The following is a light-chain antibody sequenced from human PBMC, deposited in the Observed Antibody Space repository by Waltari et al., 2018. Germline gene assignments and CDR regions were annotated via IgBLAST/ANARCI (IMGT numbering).Light chain of an antibody. J-gene: IGKJ1*01. CDR3: QKYDRLPAT. CDR2: ETS. CDR1: QSVRKY. Sequence: EIVLTQSPGTLSLSPGERATLSCRASQSVRKYLAWYQQKPGQAPRLLIYETSIRATGIPDRFSGSGFGTDFSLTISSLDPEDFAVCFCQKYDRLPATFGQGTRVEIK. V-gene: IGKV3-20*01.